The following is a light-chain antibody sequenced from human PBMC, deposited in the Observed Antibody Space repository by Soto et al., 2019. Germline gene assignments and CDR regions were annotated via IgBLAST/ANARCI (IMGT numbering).Light chain of an antibody. J-gene: IGKJ1*01. CDR3: QQFESSVT. V-gene: IGKV3-20*01. Sequence: EIVLTQSPGSLSLSPGERATLSCRASQSVSSTFFAWYQQRPGQAPRLLMYGASSRATGIPERFSGSGSGTDFTLTISRLEPEDFEVYYCQQFESSVTFGQGTKVEIK. CDR1: QSVSSTF. CDR2: GAS.